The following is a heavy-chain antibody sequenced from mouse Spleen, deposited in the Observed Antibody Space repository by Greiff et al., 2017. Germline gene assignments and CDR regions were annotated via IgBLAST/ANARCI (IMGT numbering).Heavy chain of an antibody. Sequence: DVKLQESGPGLVKPSQSLSLTCSVTGYSITSGYYWNWIRQFPGNKLEWMGYISYDGSNNYNPSLKNRISITRDTSKNQFFLKLNSVTTEDTATYYCAKENTVPYAMDYWGQGTSVTVSS. CDR1: GYSITSGYY. D-gene: IGHD1-1*01. CDR2: ISYDGSN. J-gene: IGHJ4*01. V-gene: IGHV3-6*01. CDR3: AKENTVPYAMDY.